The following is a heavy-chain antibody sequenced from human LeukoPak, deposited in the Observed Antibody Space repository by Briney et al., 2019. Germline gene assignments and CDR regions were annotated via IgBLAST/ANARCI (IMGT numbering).Heavy chain of an antibody. CDR2: IIPIFGTA. J-gene: IGHJ4*02. CDR1: AGTFSSYA. D-gene: IGHD3-3*01. V-gene: IGHV1-69*13. CDR3: ARGRKNYDFPN. Sequence: GASVKISCKASAGTFSSYAISWVRQAPGQGLEWMGGIIPIFGTANYAQKFQGRVTITADESTSTAYMELSSLRSEDTAVYYCARGRKNYDFPNWGQGTLVTVSS.